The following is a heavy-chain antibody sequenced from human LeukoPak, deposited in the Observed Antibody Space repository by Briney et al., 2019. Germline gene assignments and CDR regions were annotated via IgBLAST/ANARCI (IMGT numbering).Heavy chain of an antibody. V-gene: IGHV3-30*03. CDR1: GFTFSTYG. J-gene: IGHJ6*02. Sequence: GGSLRLSCAASGFTFSTYGMHWVRKGPGKGLEWVAFISYDGSGKYFADSVKGRFTISRDNSKNTLYLQMNSLRPEDTAVYYCAEPGPGGDNYYGLDVWGQGTTVTVSS. CDR2: ISYDGSGK. D-gene: IGHD2-21*02. CDR3: AEPGPGGDNYYGLDV.